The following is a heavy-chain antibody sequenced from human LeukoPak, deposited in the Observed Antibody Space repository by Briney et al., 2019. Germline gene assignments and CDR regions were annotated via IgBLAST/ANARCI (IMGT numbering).Heavy chain of an antibody. CDR2: IIPIFGTA. D-gene: IGHD2-8*01. CDR3: AGSGVLMDRQDSSRAFDI. CDR1: GGTFSSYA. J-gene: IGHJ3*02. Sequence: SVKVSCKASGGTFSSYAISWVRQAPGQGLEWMGGIIPIFGTANYAQKFQGRVTITADKSTSTAYMELSSLRSEDTAVYYCAGSGVLMDRQDSSRAFDIWGQGTMVTVSS. V-gene: IGHV1-69*06.